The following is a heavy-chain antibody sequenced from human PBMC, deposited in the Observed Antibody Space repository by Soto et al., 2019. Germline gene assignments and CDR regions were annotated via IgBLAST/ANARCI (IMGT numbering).Heavy chain of an antibody. V-gene: IGHV3-23*01. CDR2: ITGSSGDT. CDR1: GFTFSSYS. D-gene: IGHD2-2*01. CDR3: AKLGSSSWSPHYYFDY. Sequence: WGSLRLSCAASGFTFSSYSMNWVRQAPGKGLEWVSAITGSSGDTYYVDSVKGRFTISRDNSKNTLYLQMNSLRAEDTAIYYCAKLGSSSWSPHYYFDYWGQGTLVNVSS. J-gene: IGHJ4*02.